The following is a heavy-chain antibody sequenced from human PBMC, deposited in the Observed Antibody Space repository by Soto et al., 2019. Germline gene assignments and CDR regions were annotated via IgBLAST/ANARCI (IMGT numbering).Heavy chain of an antibody. CDR1: GGTFSSYA. CDR2: IIPIFGTA. CDR3: ARGDAAYDSSGYYYY. V-gene: IGHV1-69*13. J-gene: IGHJ4*02. D-gene: IGHD3-22*01. Sequence: SVTVSCTASGGTFSSYAISWVRQAPGQGLEWMGGIIPIFGTANYAQKFQGRVTITADESTSTAYMELSSLRSEDTAVYYCARGDAAYDSSGYYYYWGQGTLVTSPQ.